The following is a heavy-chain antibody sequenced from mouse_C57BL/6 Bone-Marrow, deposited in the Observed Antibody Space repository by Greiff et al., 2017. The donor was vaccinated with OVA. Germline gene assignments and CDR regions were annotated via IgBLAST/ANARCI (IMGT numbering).Heavy chain of an antibody. J-gene: IGHJ3*01. CDR2: INPSNGGT. V-gene: IGHV1-42*01. CDR1: GYSFTGSY. Sequence: EVQLQQSGPELVKPGASVKISCTASGYSFTGSYMNWVKQSPEKSLEWIGEINPSNGGTTSTQKFQAKATLTVDKSSSTAYMQLKSLTSEDSAVYYCARGGTSPFAYWGQGTLVTVSA. D-gene: IGHD4-1*01. CDR3: ARGGTSPFAY.